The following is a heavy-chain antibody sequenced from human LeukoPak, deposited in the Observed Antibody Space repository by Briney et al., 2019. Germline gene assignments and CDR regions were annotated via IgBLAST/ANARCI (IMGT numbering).Heavy chain of an antibody. J-gene: IGHJ4*02. Sequence: PGGSLRPSCAASRFTFSSYGMDWVRPAPGKGLERVAFIWYVGSNTYYAGSVKGRFTISRDNSKNTLYLQMNSLRAEDKAVYYCASRAIPNSGWYDYFDYWGQGTLVTVSS. D-gene: IGHD6-19*01. CDR1: RFTFSSYG. CDR3: ASRAIPNSGWYDYFDY. CDR2: IWYVGSNT. V-gene: IGHV3-30*02.